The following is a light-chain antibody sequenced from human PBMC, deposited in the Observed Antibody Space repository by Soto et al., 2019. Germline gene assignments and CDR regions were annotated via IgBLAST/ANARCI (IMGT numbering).Light chain of an antibody. CDR3: QHPET. V-gene: IGKV3-11*01. Sequence: EIVLTQSPATLSLSPGERATLSCRASQSVSSYLAWYQQKPGQAPRLLIYDASNRATGIPARFSGSGSGTDFTLTISSLEPEDFAVYYCQHPETFCQGTKLEIK. CDR1: QSVSSY. J-gene: IGKJ2*01. CDR2: DAS.